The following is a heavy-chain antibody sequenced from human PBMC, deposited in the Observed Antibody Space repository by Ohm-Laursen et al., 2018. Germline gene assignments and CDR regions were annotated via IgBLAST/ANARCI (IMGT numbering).Heavy chain of an antibody. V-gene: IGHV3-30*18. CDR1: GFTFSSYG. CDR3: AKDYEAFWSGYTTLDY. Sequence: SLRLSCAASGFTFSSYGMHWVRQAPGKGLEWVAVISYDGSNKYYADSVKGRFTISRDNSKNTLYLQMNSLRAEDTAVYYCAKDYEAFWSGYTTLDYWGQGTLVTVSS. J-gene: IGHJ4*02. D-gene: IGHD3-3*01. CDR2: ISYDGSNK.